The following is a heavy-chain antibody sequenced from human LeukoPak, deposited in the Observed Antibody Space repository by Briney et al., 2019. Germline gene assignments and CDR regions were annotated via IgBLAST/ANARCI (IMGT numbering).Heavy chain of an antibody. CDR3: ASGSRDYGDYGADY. J-gene: IGHJ4*02. D-gene: IGHD4-17*01. CDR1: GGTFSSYA. CDR2: IIPIFGTA. V-gene: IGHV1-69*06. Sequence: SVKVSCKASGGTFSSYAISWVRQAPGQGLEWMGGIIPIFGTANYAQKFQGRVTITADKSTSTAYMELSSLRSEDTAVYYCASGSRDYGDYGADYWGQGTLVTVSS.